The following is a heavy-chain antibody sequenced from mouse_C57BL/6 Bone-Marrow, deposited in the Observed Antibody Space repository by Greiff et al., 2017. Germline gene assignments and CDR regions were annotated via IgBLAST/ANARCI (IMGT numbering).Heavy chain of an antibody. CDR2: ISDGGSYT. D-gene: IGHD1-1*01. CDR1: GFTFSSYA. CDR3: ARGENYYGTRFAY. J-gene: IGHJ3*01. Sequence: EVQRVESGGGLVKPGGSLKLSCAASGFTFSSYAMSWVRQTPEKRLEWVATISDGGSYTYYPDNVKGRFTISRDNAKNNLYRQMSHLKSEDTAMYYCARGENYYGTRFAYWGQGTLVTVSA. V-gene: IGHV5-4*01.